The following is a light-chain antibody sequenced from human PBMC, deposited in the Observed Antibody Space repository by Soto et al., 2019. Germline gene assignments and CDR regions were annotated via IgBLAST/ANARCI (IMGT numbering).Light chain of an antibody. CDR3: QQTYSTPYT. J-gene: IGKJ2*01. Sequence: HMTQSPSSLSASVGDRITVTCRASQRITSYLNWYQLKPGEAPKLLISTSGTLQRGVPSRFSGSGSGTDFTLIITGLQPADFATYFCQQTYSTPYTFGQGTKLEIK. V-gene: IGKV1-39*01. CDR2: TSG. CDR1: QRITSY.